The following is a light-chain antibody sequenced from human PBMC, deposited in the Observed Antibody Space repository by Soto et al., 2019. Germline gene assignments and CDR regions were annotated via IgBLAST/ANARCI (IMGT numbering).Light chain of an antibody. V-gene: IGKV1-33*01. CDR3: QQYLNPPIST. CDR1: QDISNY. CDR2: DAS. Sequence: DIQMTQSPSYLSASVGDRVTITCQASQDISNYLNWYQQQPGKAPKLLIYDASNLETGVPSRFSGSGSATDFTFTIRSRQPEDIATDFCQQYLNPPISTFGPVNRVYLK. J-gene: IGKJ3*01.